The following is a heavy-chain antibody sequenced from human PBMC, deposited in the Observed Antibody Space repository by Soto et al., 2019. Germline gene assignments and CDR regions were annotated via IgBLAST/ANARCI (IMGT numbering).Heavy chain of an antibody. CDR2: ISYDGYNK. D-gene: IGHD6-13*01. J-gene: IGHJ6*02. CDR1: GFTFSSYA. Sequence: QVQVVESGGGVVQPGRSLRLSCAASGFTFSSYAMHWVRQAPGKGLAWVAVISYDGYNKYYADSLKGRFTISRDNSKNTLYLQMNSLSSEDTAVYYCARDRGGSSRTDGMDVWGQGTTVTVSS. V-gene: IGHV3-30-3*01. CDR3: ARDRGGSSRTDGMDV.